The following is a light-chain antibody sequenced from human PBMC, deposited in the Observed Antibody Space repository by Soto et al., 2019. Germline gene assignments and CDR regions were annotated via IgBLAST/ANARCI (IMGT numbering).Light chain of an antibody. CDR2: VNSDGSH. V-gene: IGLV4-69*01. Sequence: QPVLTQSPSASASLGASVKLTCTLSSGHSTYAIAWHQQQPEKGPRYLMKVNSDGSHSKGDGIPDRFSGSSSGAERSLTISSLQSEDEADYYCQTWGTGFHVVFGGGTQLTV. J-gene: IGLJ2*01. CDR1: SGHSTYA. CDR3: QTWGTGFHVV.